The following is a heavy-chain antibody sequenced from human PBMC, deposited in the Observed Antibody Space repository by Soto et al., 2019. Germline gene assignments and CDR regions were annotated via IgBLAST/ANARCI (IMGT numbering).Heavy chain of an antibody. J-gene: IGHJ2*01. D-gene: IGHD4-17*01. Sequence: QVQLVQSGAEVKKPGSSVKDSCKASGGTFSSYTISWVRQAPGQGLEWMGRIIPILGIANYAQKFQGRVTITADKSTSTAYMELSSLRSEDTAVYYCAIAYGDFNWYFDLWGRGTLVTVSS. CDR2: IIPILGIA. CDR1: GGTFSSYT. V-gene: IGHV1-69*02. CDR3: AIAYGDFNWYFDL.